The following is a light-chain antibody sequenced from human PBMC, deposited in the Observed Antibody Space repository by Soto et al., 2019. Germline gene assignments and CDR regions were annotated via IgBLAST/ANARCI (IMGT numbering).Light chain of an antibody. CDR3: SSFTTTRFYV. Sequence: QSALTQPTSVAGSPGQSSTIYCACSGYDIGAYDYVSWYQQHPGKAPRLLIHGVRNRPPGISSRFSASKSGLTASLTISGLRAEDEADYYCSSFTTTRFYVFGPGTKVTVL. CDR2: GVR. J-gene: IGLJ1*01. V-gene: IGLV2-14*01. CDR1: GYDIGAYDY.